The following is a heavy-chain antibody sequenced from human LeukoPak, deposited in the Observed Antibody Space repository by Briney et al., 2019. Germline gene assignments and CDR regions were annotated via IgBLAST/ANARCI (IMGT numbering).Heavy chain of an antibody. CDR1: GGSFSGYY. CDR3: ARAPPVVVPAAMVGWFDP. D-gene: IGHD2-2*01. J-gene: IGHJ5*02. CDR2: INHSGST. Sequence: SETLSLTCAVYGGSFSGYYWSWIRQPPGKGLEWFGEINHSGSTNYNPSLKSRVTISVDTSKNQFSLKLSSVTAADTAVYYCARAPPVVVPAAMVGWFDPWGQGTLVTVSS. V-gene: IGHV4-34*01.